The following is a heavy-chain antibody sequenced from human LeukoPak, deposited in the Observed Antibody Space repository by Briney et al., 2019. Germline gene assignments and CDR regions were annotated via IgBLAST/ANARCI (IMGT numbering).Heavy chain of an antibody. CDR3: ARQYYDILTGYPYYFDY. V-gene: IGHV4-39*01. J-gene: IGHJ4*02. Sequence: SETLSLTCTVSGGSISNSSYYWGWIRQPPGKGLEWIGAIYYSGSTYFDPSLKSRVTMSVDTSKNQFSLKLSSVTATDTAVYFCARQYYDILTGYPYYFDYWGQGTLVAVSS. CDR1: GGSISNSSYY. CDR2: IYYSGST. D-gene: IGHD3-9*01.